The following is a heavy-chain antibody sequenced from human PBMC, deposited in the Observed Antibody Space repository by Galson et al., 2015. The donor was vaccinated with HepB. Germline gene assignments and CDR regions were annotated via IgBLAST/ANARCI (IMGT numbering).Heavy chain of an antibody. CDR2: ISAYNGNT. V-gene: IGHV1-18*01. J-gene: IGHJ3*02. CDR3: ARDQFDFWSGRTYDAFDI. CDR1: GYTFTSYG. D-gene: IGHD3-3*01. Sequence: SVKVSCKASGYTFTSYGISWVRQAPGQGLEWMGWISAYNGNTNYAQKLQGRVTMTTDTSTSTAYMELRSLRSDDTAVYYCARDQFDFWSGRTYDAFDIWGQGTMVTVSS.